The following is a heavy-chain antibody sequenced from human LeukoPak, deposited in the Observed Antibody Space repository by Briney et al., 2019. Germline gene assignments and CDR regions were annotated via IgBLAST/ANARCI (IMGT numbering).Heavy chain of an antibody. Sequence: PGGSLRLSCAASGFTFSSYWMSWVRQAPRKGLEWVANIKQDGSEKYYVDSVKGRFTISRDNAKNSLYLQMNSLRAEDTAVYYCALAGTNYYYYMDVWGKGTTVTVSS. J-gene: IGHJ6*03. CDR3: ALAGTNYYYYMDV. CDR2: IKQDGSEK. V-gene: IGHV3-7*01. D-gene: IGHD6-19*01. CDR1: GFTFSSYW.